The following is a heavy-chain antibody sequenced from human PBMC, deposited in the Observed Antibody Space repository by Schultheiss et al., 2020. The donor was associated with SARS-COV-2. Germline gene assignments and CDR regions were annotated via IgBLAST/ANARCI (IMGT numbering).Heavy chain of an antibody. CDR3: ARSRYYDYVWGSYPKPYYYYGMDV. CDR2: IYWDDDK. J-gene: IGHJ6*02. Sequence: PTLVKPTQTLTLTCTFSGFSLSTSGVGVGWIRQPPGKALEWLALIYWDDDKRYSPSLKSRLTITKDTSKNQVVLTMTNMDPVDTATYYCARSRYYDYVWGSYPKPYYYYGMDVWGQGTTVTVSS. CDR1: GFSLSTSGVG. V-gene: IGHV2-5*02. D-gene: IGHD3-16*02.